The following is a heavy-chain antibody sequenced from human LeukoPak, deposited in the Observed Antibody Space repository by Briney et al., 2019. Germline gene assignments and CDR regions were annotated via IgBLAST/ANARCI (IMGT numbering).Heavy chain of an antibody. D-gene: IGHD3-3*01. CDR1: GGTFSSYA. CDR2: ISAYNGNT. J-gene: IGHJ4*02. Sequence: ASVKVSCKASGGTFSSYAISWVRQAPGQGLEWMGWISAYNGNTNYAQKLQGRVTMTTDTSTSTAYMELRSLRSDDTAVYYCARDRRHYDFWSGYLVWGQGTLVTVSS. V-gene: IGHV1-18*01. CDR3: ARDRRHYDFWSGYLV.